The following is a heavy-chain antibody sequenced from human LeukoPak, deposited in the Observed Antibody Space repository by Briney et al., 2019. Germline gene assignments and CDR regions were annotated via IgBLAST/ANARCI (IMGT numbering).Heavy chain of an antibody. CDR1: GFTFSNHW. CDR2: ISSSSTI. V-gene: IGHV3-48*02. Sequence: GGSLRLSCAVSGFTFSNHWMGWVRQAPGRGLEWISYISSSSTIYYADSVKGRFTISRDNAKNSLYLQMNSLRDEDTAMYYCARDLGHWGRGTLVTVSS. J-gene: IGHJ1*01. CDR3: ARDLGH.